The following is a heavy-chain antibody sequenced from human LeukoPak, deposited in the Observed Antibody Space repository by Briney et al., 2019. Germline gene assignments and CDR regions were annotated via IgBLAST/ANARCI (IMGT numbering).Heavy chain of an antibody. J-gene: IGHJ4*02. V-gene: IGHV3-20*04. CDR1: GFIFGDYG. Sequence: GGSLRLSCEGSGFIFGDYGMSWVRQTPGKGLEWVSGITWNGGGTGYADSVKGRFTISRDNAKNSLLLQLNSLRDEDTAVYYCARDPSGIGVAATLDYWGQGTLVTVSS. D-gene: IGHD6-19*01. CDR2: ITWNGGGT. CDR3: ARDPSGIGVAATLDY.